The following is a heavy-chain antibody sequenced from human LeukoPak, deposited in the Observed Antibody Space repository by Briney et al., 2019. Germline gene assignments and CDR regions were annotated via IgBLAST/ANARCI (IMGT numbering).Heavy chain of an antibody. Sequence: PGRSLRLSCAASGFTFSSYGMHWVRQAPGKGLEWVAVISYDGSNKDYADSVKGRFTISRDNSKNTLYLQMNSLRAEDTAVYYCAKDDGDYVELPVDYFDYWGQGTLVTVSS. CDR1: GFTFSSYG. J-gene: IGHJ4*02. V-gene: IGHV3-30*18. CDR2: ISYDGSNK. CDR3: AKDDGDYVELPVDYFDY. D-gene: IGHD4-17*01.